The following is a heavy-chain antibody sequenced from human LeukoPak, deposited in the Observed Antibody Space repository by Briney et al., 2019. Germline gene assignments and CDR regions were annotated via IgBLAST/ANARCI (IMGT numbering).Heavy chain of an antibody. Sequence: GGSLRLSCAASGFTFSSYSMNWVRQAPGKGLEWVSYISSSSSTIYYADSVKGRFTISRDNAKNSLYLQMNSLRAEDTALYYCARVRITMIVVVALAFDIWGQGTMVTVSS. D-gene: IGHD3-22*01. CDR3: ARVRITMIVVVALAFDI. V-gene: IGHV3-48*04. J-gene: IGHJ3*02. CDR1: GFTFSSYS. CDR2: ISSSSSTI.